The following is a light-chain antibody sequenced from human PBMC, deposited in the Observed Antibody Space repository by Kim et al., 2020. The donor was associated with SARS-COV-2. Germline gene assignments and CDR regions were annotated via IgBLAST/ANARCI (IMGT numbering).Light chain of an antibody. CDR2: AAS. Sequence: ASVGDRVTITCRASQGISSCLAWYQQKPGKVPKLLIYAASSLQSGVPSRFSGSESGTDFTLTISSLQPEDFATYYCQQANSFPLTFGGGTKVDIK. J-gene: IGKJ4*01. V-gene: IGKV1-12*01. CDR3: QQANSFPLT. CDR1: QGISSC.